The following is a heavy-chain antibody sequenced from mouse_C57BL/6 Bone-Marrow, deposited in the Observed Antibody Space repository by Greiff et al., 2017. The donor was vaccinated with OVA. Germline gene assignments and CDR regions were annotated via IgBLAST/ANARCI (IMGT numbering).Heavy chain of an antibody. V-gene: IGHV1-4*01. CDR3: ARSVNGSSSNWYFDV. CDR1: GYTFTSYT. J-gene: IGHJ1*03. Sequence: VQLQQSGAELARPGASVKMSCKASGYTFTSYTMHWVKQRPGQGLEWIGYINPSSGYPKYNQKFKEKATLTADKSSSTAYMQLSSLTSEDSAVYYSARSVNGSSSNWYFDVWGTGTTVTVSS. CDR2: INPSSGYP. D-gene: IGHD1-1*01.